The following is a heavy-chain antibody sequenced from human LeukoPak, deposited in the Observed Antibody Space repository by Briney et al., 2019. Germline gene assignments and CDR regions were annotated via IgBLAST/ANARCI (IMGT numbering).Heavy chain of an antibody. D-gene: IGHD6-6*01. CDR2: IYYSGST. Sequence: SETLSLTCTVSGGSISSYYWSWIRQPPGKGLEWIGYIYYSGSTNYNPSLKSRVTISVDTSENQFSLKLSSVTAADTAVYYCAGCPIAARSDYYYMDVWGKGTTVTVSS. J-gene: IGHJ6*03. V-gene: IGHV4-59*01. CDR3: AGCPIAARSDYYYMDV. CDR1: GGSISSYY.